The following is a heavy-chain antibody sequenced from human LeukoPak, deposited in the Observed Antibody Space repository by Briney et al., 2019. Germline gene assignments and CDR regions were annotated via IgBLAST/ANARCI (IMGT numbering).Heavy chain of an antibody. J-gene: IGHJ4*02. CDR1: GYTFTSYD. CDR3: ATLPGGFYYYDSSGYLDNDY. V-gene: IGHV1-8*02. CDR2: MNPNSGNT. D-gene: IGHD3-22*01. Sequence: ASVKVSCKASGYTFTSYDINWVRQATGQGLEWMGWMNPNSGNTGYAQKFQGRVTMTRNTSISTAYMELSSLRSEDTAVYYCATLPGGFYYYDSSGYLDNDYWGQGTLVTVSS.